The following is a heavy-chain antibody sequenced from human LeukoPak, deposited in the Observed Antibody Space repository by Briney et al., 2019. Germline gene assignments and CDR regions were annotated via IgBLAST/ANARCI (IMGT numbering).Heavy chain of an antibody. CDR3: ARDRDVVVVAATGWFDP. Sequence: SVTVSCTASGGTFSSYAISWVRQAPGQGLEWMGGIIPIFGTANYAQKFQGRVTITADESTSTAYMELSSLRSEDTAVYYCARDRDVVVVAATGWFDPWGQGTLVTVSS. J-gene: IGHJ5*02. D-gene: IGHD2-15*01. V-gene: IGHV1-69*13. CDR1: GGTFSSYA. CDR2: IIPIFGTA.